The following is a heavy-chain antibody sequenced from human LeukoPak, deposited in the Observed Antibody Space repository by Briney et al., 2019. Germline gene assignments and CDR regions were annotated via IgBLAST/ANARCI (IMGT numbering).Heavy chain of an antibody. CDR3: ARDCAAGPSNDAFDI. Sequence: PGGSLRLSCAASGFTFSSYSMNWVRQAPGKGLEWVSSISSSSSYIYYADSVKGRFTISRDNAKNSLYLQMNSLRAEDTAVYYCARDCAAGPSNDAFDIWGQGTMVTVSS. V-gene: IGHV3-21*01. J-gene: IGHJ3*02. CDR2: ISSSSSYI. D-gene: IGHD6-13*01. CDR1: GFTFSSYS.